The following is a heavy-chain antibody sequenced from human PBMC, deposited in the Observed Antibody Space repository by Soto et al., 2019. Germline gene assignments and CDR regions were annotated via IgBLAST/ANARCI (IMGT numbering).Heavy chain of an antibody. Sequence: QVQLQQWGAGPLRPLETLSLTCGVSGGSFSGYYWAWIRQSPGKGLEWIGEINDRGSINYNPSLKSRVSISVDTSKNHYSLNLRSVTAADTAVYYSARESDDILTGPPWVWYFDLWGRGTLVTVSS. V-gene: IGHV4-34*01. D-gene: IGHD3-9*01. CDR3: ARESDDILTGPPWVWYFDL. CDR1: GGSFSGYY. J-gene: IGHJ2*01. CDR2: INDRGSI.